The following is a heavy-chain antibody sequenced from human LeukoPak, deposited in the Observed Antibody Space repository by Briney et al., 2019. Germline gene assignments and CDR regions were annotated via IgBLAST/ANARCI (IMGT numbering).Heavy chain of an antibody. V-gene: IGHV1-69*05. D-gene: IGHD3-22*01. CDR1: GGTFSSYA. CDR3: ARVGYCYGSSGYLGFDD. CDR2: IITTFGTA. J-gene: IGHJ4*02. Sequence: SVKVSRKASGGTFSSYAISWVRQAPGQGLEWMGRIITTFGTANSAQKFKGRVTITTDESTTTASLSLSRLGSEDTAVDSVARVGYCYGSSGYLGFDDWGQGTLVTVSS.